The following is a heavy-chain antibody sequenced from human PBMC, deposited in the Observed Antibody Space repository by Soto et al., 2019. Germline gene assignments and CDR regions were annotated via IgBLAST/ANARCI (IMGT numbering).Heavy chain of an antibody. Sequence: SETLSLTCTVSGGSISGYYWSWIRQPPGKGLEWIGEINHSGSTNYNPSLKSRVTISVDTSKNQFSLKLSSVTAADTAVYYCARAANDYSTYYYYGMDVWGQGTTVTVSS. CDR1: GGSISGYY. J-gene: IGHJ6*02. V-gene: IGHV4-34*01. CDR2: INHSGST. CDR3: ARAANDYSTYYYYGMDV. D-gene: IGHD4-4*01.